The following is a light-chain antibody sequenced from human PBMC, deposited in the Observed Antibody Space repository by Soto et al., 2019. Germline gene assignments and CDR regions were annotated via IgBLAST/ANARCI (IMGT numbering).Light chain of an antibody. CDR1: QSVSSSY. Sequence: VLPQSPGTLPLSPWASAPLSCGASQSVSSSYLAWYQHKPGQAPRLLIYGASSRATGIPDRFSGSGSGTDFTLTISRLEPEDFAVYYCQQYGSSLYTFGQGTKVDIK. CDR2: GAS. J-gene: IGKJ2*01. CDR3: QQYGSSLYT. V-gene: IGKV3-20*01.